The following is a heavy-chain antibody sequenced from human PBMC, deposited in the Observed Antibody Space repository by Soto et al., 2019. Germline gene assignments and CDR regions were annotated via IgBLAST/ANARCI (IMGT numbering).Heavy chain of an antibody. CDR1: GFTFDYYW. CDR3: ARAPRIVVAAIDY. CDR2: LQTDGSHP. D-gene: IGHD3-22*01. J-gene: IGHJ4*02. V-gene: IGHV3-74*01. Sequence: PGGSLRPSCVASGFTFDYYWMYWVRQAPGEGLMWVSRLQTDGSHPDYADSVKGRFTISRDNAKNTLYLQMNNLRAEDTAVYYCARAPRIVVAAIDYWGQGTLVTVSS.